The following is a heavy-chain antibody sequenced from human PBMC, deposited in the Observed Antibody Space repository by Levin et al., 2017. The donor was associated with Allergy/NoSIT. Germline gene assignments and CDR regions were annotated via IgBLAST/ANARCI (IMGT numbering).Heavy chain of an antibody. Sequence: LSLTCAASGFTFSYFYMTWIRQAPGKGLEWLSHISQSGTTIKYAESVKGRFTISRDNAKTSLFLQLNSLRAEDTAVYYCARDSKYLQLPYWGQGTLVTVSP. CDR1: GFTFSYFY. V-gene: IGHV3-11*01. J-gene: IGHJ4*02. CDR2: ISQSGTTI. CDR3: ARDSKYLQLPY. D-gene: IGHD1-1*01.